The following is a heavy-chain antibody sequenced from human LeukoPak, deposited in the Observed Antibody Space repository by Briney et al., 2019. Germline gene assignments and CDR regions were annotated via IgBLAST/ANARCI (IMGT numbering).Heavy chain of an antibody. D-gene: IGHD2-15*01. CDR3: ARDDPLAAPFDP. V-gene: IGHV3-33*01. CDR2: IWYDGSNK. J-gene: IGHJ5*02. CDR1: GFTFSSYG. Sequence: GGSLRLSCAASGFTFSSYGMHWVRQAPGKGLEWMAVIWYDGSNKYYADSVKGRFTISRDNSKNTLHLQMNSLRAEDTAVYYCARDDPLAAPFDPWGQGTLVTVSS.